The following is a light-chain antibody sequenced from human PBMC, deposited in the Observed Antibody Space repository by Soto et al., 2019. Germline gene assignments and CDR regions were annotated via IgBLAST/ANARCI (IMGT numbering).Light chain of an antibody. CDR1: ESVSSSY. CDR3: QQYGGSPRT. V-gene: IGKV3-20*01. Sequence: EIVMTQSPGTLSLSPGERATLSCRASESVSSSYLAWYQQKPGQAPMLLIDGSSTRATGIPDRFSGSGSGTDFTLTISRLAPEDSAGYYFQQYGGSPRTFRQWTKVEIK. J-gene: IGKJ1*01. CDR2: GSS.